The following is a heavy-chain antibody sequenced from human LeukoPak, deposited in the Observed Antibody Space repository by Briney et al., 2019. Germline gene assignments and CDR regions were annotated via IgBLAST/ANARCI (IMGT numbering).Heavy chain of an antibody. CDR3: ARDRRYGYIDY. CDR2: IKQDGSEK. CDR1: EFTFSNYW. V-gene: IGHV3-7*04. J-gene: IGHJ4*02. Sequence: PGGSLSLSCAASEFTFSNYWMNWVRQAPGKGLEWVANIKQDGSEKYYVDSVKGRFTISRDNAKNSLYLQMNSLRAEDTAVYYCARDRRYGYIDYWGQGTLVTVSS. D-gene: IGHD4-17*01.